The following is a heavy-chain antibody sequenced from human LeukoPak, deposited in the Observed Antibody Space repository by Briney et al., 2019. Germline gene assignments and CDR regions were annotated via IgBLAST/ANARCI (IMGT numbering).Heavy chain of an antibody. CDR3: ARLKDSATRYDY. Sequence: GGSLRLSCAASGLTFSSSALSWVRQAPGKGLQWVSSISGSGLQTRYADSVKGRFTVSRDNTKNSLYLQMNSLRVEDVALYFCARLKDSATRYDYWGQGTLVTVSS. D-gene: IGHD1-26*01. CDR1: GLTFSSSA. J-gene: IGHJ4*02. CDR2: ISGSGLQT. V-gene: IGHV3-23*01.